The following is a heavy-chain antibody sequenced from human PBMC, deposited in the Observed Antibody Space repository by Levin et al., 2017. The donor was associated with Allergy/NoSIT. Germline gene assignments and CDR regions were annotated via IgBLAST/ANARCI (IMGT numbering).Heavy chain of an antibody. Sequence: GGSLRLSCAASGFTFSDYYMSWIRQAPGKGLEWVSYISSSGSTIYYADSVKGRFTISRDNAKNSLYLQMNSLRAEDTAVYYCARPLRQLAIYGMDVWGQGTTVTVSS. CDR1: GFTFSDYY. V-gene: IGHV3-11*01. CDR2: ISSSGSTI. J-gene: IGHJ6*02. CDR3: ARPLRQLAIYGMDV. D-gene: IGHD6-6*01.